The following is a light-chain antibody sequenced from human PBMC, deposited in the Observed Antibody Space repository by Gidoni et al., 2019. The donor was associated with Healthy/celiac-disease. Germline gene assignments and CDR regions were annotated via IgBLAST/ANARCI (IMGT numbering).Light chain of an antibody. CDR2: AAS. J-gene: IGKJ1*01. CDR3: QQSYSTPT. V-gene: IGKV1-39*01. Sequence: DIQMTQSPSSLSASVGDRVTITCRASQSISSYLNWYQQKPGKAPKLLIYAASSLQSGVPSRFSGSGSGTDFTLTISSLQPEDFATYYCQQSYSTPTFGQGDQGGNQT. CDR1: QSISSY.